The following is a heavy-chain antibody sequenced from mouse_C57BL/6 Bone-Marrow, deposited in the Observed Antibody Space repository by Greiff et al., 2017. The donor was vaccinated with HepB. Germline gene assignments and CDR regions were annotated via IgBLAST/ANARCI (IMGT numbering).Heavy chain of an antibody. V-gene: IGHV2-6*01. CDR1: GFSLTSYG. Sequence: VQLQESGPGLVAPSQSLSITCTVSGFSLTSYGVDWVRQSPGKGLEWLGVIWGVGSTNYNSALKSRLSISKDKSKSQVFLKMNSLQTDDTAMYYCAIIYYDYDGYYAMDYWGQGTSVTVSS. J-gene: IGHJ4*01. D-gene: IGHD2-4*01. CDR3: AIIYYDYDGYYAMDY. CDR2: IWGVGST.